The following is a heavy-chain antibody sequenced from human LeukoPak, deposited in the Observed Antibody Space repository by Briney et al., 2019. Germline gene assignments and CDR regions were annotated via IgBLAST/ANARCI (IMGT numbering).Heavy chain of an antibody. D-gene: IGHD2-15*01. J-gene: IGHJ4*02. CDR3: ARDQTPFY. CDR1: GFTFSTYN. CDR2: ISSSSSYI. V-gene: IGHV3-21*01. Sequence: GGSLRLSCAASGFTFSTYNMNWVRQAPGKGLEWVSSISSSSSYIYYADSLKGRFTISRDNAKSSMWLQMNSLRDEDTAVYYCARDQTPFYWGQGSLVTVSS.